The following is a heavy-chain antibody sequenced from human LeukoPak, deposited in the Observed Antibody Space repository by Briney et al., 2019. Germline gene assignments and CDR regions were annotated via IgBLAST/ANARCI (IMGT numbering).Heavy chain of an antibody. D-gene: IGHD3-22*01. V-gene: IGHV1-46*01. J-gene: IGHJ3*02. CDR3: AREELYYDSSGYCYVPGYIAFDI. Sequence: ASVKVSCKASGYTFTSYYMHWVRQAPGQGLEWMGIINPSGGSTSYAQKFQGRVTMTRDTSTSTVYMELSSLRSEDTAVYYCAREELYYDSSGYCYVPGYIAFDIWGQGTMATVSS. CDR1: GYTFTSYY. CDR2: INPSGGST.